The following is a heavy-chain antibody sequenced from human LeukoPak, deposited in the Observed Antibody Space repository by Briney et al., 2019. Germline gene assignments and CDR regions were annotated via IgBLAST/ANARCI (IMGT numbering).Heavy chain of an antibody. CDR1: GFTFSSYW. J-gene: IGHJ4*02. CDR3: ARPYVDTAMTPDY. Sequence: PGGSLRLSCAASGFTFSSYWMSWVRQGPGKGLEWVANIKQDGSEKYYVASVKGRFTISRDNAKNSLYLQMNSLRAEDTAVYYCARPYVDTAMTPDYWGQGTLVTVST. CDR2: IKQDGSEK. V-gene: IGHV3-7*01. D-gene: IGHD5-18*01.